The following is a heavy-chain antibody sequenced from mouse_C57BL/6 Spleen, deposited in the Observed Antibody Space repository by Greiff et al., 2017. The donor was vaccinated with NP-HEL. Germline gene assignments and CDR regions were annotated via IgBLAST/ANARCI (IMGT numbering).Heavy chain of an antibody. J-gene: IGHJ2*01. CDR3: ARSGSFCDY. V-gene: IGHV1-19*01. Sequence: VQLQQSGPVLVKPGASVKMSCKASGYTFTDYYMNWVKQSHGKSLEWIGVINPYNGGTSYNQKFKGKATLTVDKSSSTAYMELNSLTSEDSAVYYCARSGSFCDYWGQGTTLTVSS. CDR2: INPYNGGT. D-gene: IGHD3-2*02. CDR1: GYTFTDYY.